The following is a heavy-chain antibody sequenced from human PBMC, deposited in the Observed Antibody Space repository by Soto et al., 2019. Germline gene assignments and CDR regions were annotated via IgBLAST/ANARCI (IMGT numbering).Heavy chain of an antibody. J-gene: IGHJ6*03. Sequence: QDRLVQSGVEVKKPGASVRVSCKASGYSFTNYGITWVRQAPGQGFEGMGWISAYNRNTNYAQKFQGRVTLTTDASTSTAYLELRSLRSDDTAVYYCARDRGVPPPVAGNTHYYYYMDVWGKGTTVTVSS. CDR2: ISAYNRNT. CDR3: ARDRGVPPPVAGNTHYYYYMDV. CDR1: GYSFTNYG. D-gene: IGHD6-19*01. V-gene: IGHV1-18*01.